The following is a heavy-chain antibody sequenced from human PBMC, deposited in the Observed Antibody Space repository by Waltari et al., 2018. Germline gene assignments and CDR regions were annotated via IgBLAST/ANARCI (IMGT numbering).Heavy chain of an antibody. J-gene: IGHJ4*02. Sequence: QVQLVESGGGVVQPGESLRLSCAVSGFPFRRFDMPWLRQAPGKGLEWVALLYYDGSNKYYADSVKGRFTVSRDNSKDTLYLQMNSLRPEDTAMYYCAKDPRSRADYLAHFEYWGQGTLVTVSS. D-gene: IGHD4-17*01. CDR3: AKDPRSRADYLAHFEY. CDR1: GFPFRRFD. CDR2: LYYDGSNK. V-gene: IGHV3-30*18.